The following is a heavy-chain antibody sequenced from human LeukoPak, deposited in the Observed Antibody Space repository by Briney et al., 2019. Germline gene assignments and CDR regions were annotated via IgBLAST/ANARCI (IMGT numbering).Heavy chain of an antibody. CDR2: INPNSGGT. CDR1: GYTFTGYY. V-gene: IGHV1-2*02. CDR3: ARSGYCSGGSCHDAFDI. J-gene: IGHJ3*02. Sequence: ASVKVSCKASGYTFTGYYMHWVRQAPGQGLEWMGWINPNSGGTNYAQKFQGRVTMTRDTSISTAYMELSRLRSDDTAVYYCARSGYCSGGSCHDAFDIWGQGTMVTVSS. D-gene: IGHD2-15*01.